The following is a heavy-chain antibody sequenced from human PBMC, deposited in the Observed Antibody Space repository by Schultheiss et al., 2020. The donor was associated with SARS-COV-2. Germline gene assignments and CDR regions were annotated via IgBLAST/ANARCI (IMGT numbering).Heavy chain of an antibody. D-gene: IGHD3-9*01. CDR1: GFTFSSYA. V-gene: IGHV3-30*01. CDR3: ARDWLHYYYYMDV. Sequence: GGSLRLSCAASGFTFSSYAMHWVRQAPGKGLEWVAVISYDGSNKYYADSVKGRFTISRDNSKNTLYLQMNSLRAEDTAVYYCARDWLHYYYYMDVWGKGTTVTVSS. CDR2: ISYDGSNK. J-gene: IGHJ6*03.